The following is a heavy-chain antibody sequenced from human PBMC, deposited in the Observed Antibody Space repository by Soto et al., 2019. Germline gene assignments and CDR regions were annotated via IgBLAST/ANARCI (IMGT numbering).Heavy chain of an antibody. D-gene: IGHD3-9*01. J-gene: IGHJ4*02. V-gene: IGHV3-73*01. CDR2: IRSKANSYAT. CDR3: TRHQEGTYYDILTGYYPFDY. Sequence: EVQLVESGGGLVQPGGSLKLSCAASGFTFSGSAMHWVRQASGKGLEWVGRIRSKANSYATAYAASVKGWFTISRDDSKNTAYLQMNSLKTEDTAVYYCTRHQEGTYYDILTGYYPFDYWGQGTLVTVSS. CDR1: GFTFSGSA.